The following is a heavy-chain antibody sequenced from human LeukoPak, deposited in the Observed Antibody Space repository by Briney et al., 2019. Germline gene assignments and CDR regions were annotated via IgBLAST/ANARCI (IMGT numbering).Heavy chain of an antibody. J-gene: IGHJ4*02. CDR2: LSNDGDRT. CDR3: AKTGDGRWLAPHDY. D-gene: IGHD6-19*01. V-gene: IGHV3-23*01. Sequence: GGSLRLSCAASGFTFSNYAMSWVRQAPGKGLEWVSGLSNDGDRTYYADSVKGRFTVSRDNSKNTLSLQMNSLRAEDTALYYCAKTGDGRWLAPHDYWGQGILVTVSS. CDR1: GFTFSNYA.